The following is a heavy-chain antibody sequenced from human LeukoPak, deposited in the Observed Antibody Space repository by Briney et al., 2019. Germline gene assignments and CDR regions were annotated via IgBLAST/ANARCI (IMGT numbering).Heavy chain of an antibody. CDR1: GGTFSRYA. V-gene: IGHV1-69*04. D-gene: IGHD6-19*01. CDR3: PRDTSIPEAGTSAY. J-gene: IGHJ4*02. Sequence: SVKVSCKPSGGTFSRYAISCVGQAPGQGREGMGRTIPILGIANYDQKFPARVTTTADTPTNTARPEPSSPRSEAPAVYYCPRDTSIPEAGTSAYWGQGTLVTVSS. CDR2: TIPILGIA.